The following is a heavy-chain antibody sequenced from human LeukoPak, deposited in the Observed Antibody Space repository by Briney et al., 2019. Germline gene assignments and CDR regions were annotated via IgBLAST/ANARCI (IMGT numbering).Heavy chain of an antibody. CDR3: ARGLPLDFIAAAAYYFDY. D-gene: IGHD6-13*01. Sequence: GASVKVSCKASGYSFTSYYMHWVRQAPGQGLEWMGIINPSGGSTSYAQKFQGRVTMTRDMSTSTVYMELSSLRSEDTAVYYCARGLPLDFIAAAAYYFDYWGQGTLVTVSS. CDR1: GYSFTSYY. J-gene: IGHJ4*02. CDR2: INPSGGST. V-gene: IGHV1-46*01.